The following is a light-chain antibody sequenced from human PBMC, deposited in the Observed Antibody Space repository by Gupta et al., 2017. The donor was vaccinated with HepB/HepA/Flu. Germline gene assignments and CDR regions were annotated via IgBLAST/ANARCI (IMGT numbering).Light chain of an antibody. V-gene: IGKV3-11*01. CDR2: DAS. CDR1: QSVSSY. Sequence: EIVLTQSPATLSLSPGERATLSCRASQSVSSYLAWYQQKPGQAPRLLIYDASNRATGIPARFSGSGSRTDFTLTISSLEPEDFAVYYCQQRSNWPPEYTFGQGTKLEIK. J-gene: IGKJ2*01. CDR3: QQRSNWPPEYT.